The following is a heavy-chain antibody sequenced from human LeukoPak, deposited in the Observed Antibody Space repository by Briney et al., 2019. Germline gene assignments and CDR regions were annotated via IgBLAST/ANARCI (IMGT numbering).Heavy chain of an antibody. Sequence: ASVKVSCKASVGTFSSYAISWVRQAPGQGLEWMGRIIPIFGTANYAQKFQGRVTITADKSTSTAYMELSSLRSEDTAVYYCARVGLGDGLPNAFDIWGQGTMVTVSS. D-gene: IGHD3-10*01. CDR1: VGTFSSYA. CDR2: IIPIFGTA. V-gene: IGHV1-69*06. J-gene: IGHJ3*02. CDR3: ARVGLGDGLPNAFDI.